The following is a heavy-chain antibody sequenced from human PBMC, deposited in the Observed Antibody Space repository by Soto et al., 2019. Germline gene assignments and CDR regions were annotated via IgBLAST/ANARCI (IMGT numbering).Heavy chain of an antibody. D-gene: IGHD1-1*01. Sequence: ETLSLTCTISGGSIIGSDWSWVRQTAGKGLEWIGRIYNSGNTDYNPSLKSRVTMSSDKSENLLSLNVTYVTAADKEVYFCAREDQLGHFEYWGQGALVTVSS. CDR2: IYNSGNT. J-gene: IGHJ4*02. CDR1: GGSIIGSD. CDR3: AREDQLGHFEY. V-gene: IGHV4-4*07.